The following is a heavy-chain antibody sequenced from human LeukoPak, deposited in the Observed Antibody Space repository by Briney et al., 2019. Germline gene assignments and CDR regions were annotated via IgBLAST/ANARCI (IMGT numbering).Heavy chain of an antibody. CDR1: GFTFSSYA. V-gene: IGHV3-33*06. CDR2: IWYDGSNK. CDR3: AKDRPSTVAGEADY. J-gene: IGHJ4*02. Sequence: PGGSLRLSCAASGFTFSSYAMHWVRQAPGKGLEWVAVIWYDGSNKYYADSVKGRFTISRDNSKNTLYLQMNSLRAEDTAVYYCAKDRPSTVAGEADYWGQGTLVTVSS. D-gene: IGHD3-16*01.